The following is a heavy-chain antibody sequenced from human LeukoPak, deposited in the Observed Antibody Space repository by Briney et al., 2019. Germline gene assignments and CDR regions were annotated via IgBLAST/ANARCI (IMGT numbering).Heavy chain of an antibody. CDR2: INPNSGGT. V-gene: IGHV1-2*02. Sequence: ASVKVSCKASGYTFTGYYMHWVRQAPGQGLEWMGWINPNSGGTNYAQKFQGRVTMTRDTSISMAYMELSRLTSDDTAVYYCARDFSPVIAAAATVDYWGQGTLVTVSS. CDR3: ARDFSPVIAAAATVDY. D-gene: IGHD6-13*01. CDR1: GYTFTGYY. J-gene: IGHJ4*02.